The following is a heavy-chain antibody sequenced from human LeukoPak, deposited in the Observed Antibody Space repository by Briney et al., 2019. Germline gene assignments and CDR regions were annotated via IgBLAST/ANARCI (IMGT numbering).Heavy chain of an antibody. CDR3: ARDGLTSYLRAFDI. V-gene: IGHV3-7*01. CDR1: GFTFSSYW. D-gene: IGHD3-9*01. J-gene: IGHJ3*02. CDR2: IKQDGSEK. Sequence: PGGSLRLSCAASGFTFSSYWMSWVRQAPGKGLEWVANIKQDGSEKYYVDSVKGRFTISRDNAKNSLYLQMNSLRAEDTAVYYCARDGLTSYLRAFDIWGQGTMVTVSS.